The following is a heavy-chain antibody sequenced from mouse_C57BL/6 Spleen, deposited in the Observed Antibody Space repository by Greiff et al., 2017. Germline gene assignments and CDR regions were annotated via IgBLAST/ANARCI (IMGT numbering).Heavy chain of an antibody. CDR3: ARASAQATYYYAMDD. Sequence: QVQLQQPWAELVKPGASVTLSCKASGYTFTSYWMHWVKQRPGQGLEWIGMIHPNSGSTNYNEKFKSKATLTLVKSSSTAYMQLSSLTSEDSAVYYCARASAQATYYYAMDDGGQGSSVTVSA. J-gene: IGHJ4*01. D-gene: IGHD3-2*02. CDR2: IHPNSGST. CDR1: GYTFTSYW. V-gene: IGHV1-64*01.